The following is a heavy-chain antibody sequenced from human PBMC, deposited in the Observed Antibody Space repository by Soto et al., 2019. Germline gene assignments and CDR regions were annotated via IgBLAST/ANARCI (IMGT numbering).Heavy chain of an antibody. D-gene: IGHD6-6*01. J-gene: IGHJ4*02. CDR3: ARVSSIAARRSVDS. CDR1: GYTFTIHD. V-gene: IGHV1-8*01. CDR2: PTPHSGKT. Sequence: QVQLVQSGAEVKKPGASLKVSCKASGYTFTIHDIHWVRQAPGLGLEWMAWPTPHSGKTSYAQKFQGRLTMTGNASTSTAYMELSSRRAEDTAMYYCARVSSIAARRSVDSWGQGTLVTVSS.